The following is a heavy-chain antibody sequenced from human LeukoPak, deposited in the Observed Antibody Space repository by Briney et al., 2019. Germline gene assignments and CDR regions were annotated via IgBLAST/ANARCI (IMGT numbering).Heavy chain of an antibody. CDR1: GFTFDDYA. V-gene: IGHV3-9*01. CDR2: ISWNSGSI. J-gene: IGHJ4*02. Sequence: GGSLRLSCAASGFTFDDYAMHWVRHAPGKGLEWVSGISWNSGSIGYADSVKGRFTISRDNAKNSLYLQMNSLRAEDTALYYCAKVSCSGGSCYYFDYWGQGTLVTVSS. CDR3: AKVSCSGGSCYYFDY. D-gene: IGHD2-15*01.